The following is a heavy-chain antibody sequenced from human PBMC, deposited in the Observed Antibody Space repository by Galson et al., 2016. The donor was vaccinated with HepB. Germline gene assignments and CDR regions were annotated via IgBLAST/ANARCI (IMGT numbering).Heavy chain of an antibody. V-gene: IGHV2-26*01. CDR1: GFSLNNPRMA. CDR2: IFSSDEK. D-gene: IGHD6-6*01. Sequence: PALVKPTQTLTLTCTVSGFSLNNPRMAVSWIRQPPGKALEWLAHIFSSDEKFYSSSLKSRLTISKDTSKSQVVLTMTNMDPVDTATYYCARIPLAGAARYYYYGMDVWGQGTTVTVSS. J-gene: IGHJ6*02. CDR3: ARIPLAGAARYYYYGMDV.